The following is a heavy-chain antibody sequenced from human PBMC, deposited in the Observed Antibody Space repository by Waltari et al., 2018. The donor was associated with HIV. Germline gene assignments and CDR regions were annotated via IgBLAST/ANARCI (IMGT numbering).Heavy chain of an antibody. CDR2: ISVYNDNT. J-gene: IGHJ3*02. V-gene: IGHV1-18*01. Sequence: QVQLVQSGAEVKKPGASLKVSGKDSGYSFTRYGISWVRQAPGQGLEWIGWISVYNDNTKYAQKIQDRLNMTTDSPTSTAYMELRSLRSDDTAVYYCARAPMTTVTSRGFDIWGQGTMVIVSS. D-gene: IGHD4-17*01. CDR3: ARAPMTTVTSRGFDI. CDR1: GYSFTRYG.